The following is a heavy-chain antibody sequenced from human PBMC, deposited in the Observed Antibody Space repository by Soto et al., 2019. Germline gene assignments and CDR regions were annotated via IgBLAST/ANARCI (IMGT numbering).Heavy chain of an antibody. CDR2: ISGSGGST. D-gene: IGHD3-9*01. Sequence: SGGSLRLSCAASGFTFSSYAMSWVRQAPGKGLEWVSAISGSGGSTYYADSVKGRFTISRDNAKNTLYLQMNSLRAEDTAVYYCARDEPYYDILTGYYIVDYWGQGTLVTVSS. V-gene: IGHV3-23*01. J-gene: IGHJ4*02. CDR3: ARDEPYYDILTGYYIVDY. CDR1: GFTFSSYA.